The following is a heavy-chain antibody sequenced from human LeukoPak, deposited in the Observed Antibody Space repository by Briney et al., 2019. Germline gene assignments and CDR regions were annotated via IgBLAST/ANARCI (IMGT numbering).Heavy chain of an antibody. D-gene: IGHD3-22*01. Sequence: GGSLRLSCETSRFTFSSYEMNWVRQAPGKGLEWVAVISYDGSNKYYADSVKGRFTISRDNSKNTLYLQMTSLRAEDTAVYYCASHYDSSGYHYFDFRGQGTLVTVSS. CDR3: ASHYDSSGYHYFDF. J-gene: IGHJ4*02. CDR1: RFTFSSYE. CDR2: ISYDGSNK. V-gene: IGHV3-30-3*01.